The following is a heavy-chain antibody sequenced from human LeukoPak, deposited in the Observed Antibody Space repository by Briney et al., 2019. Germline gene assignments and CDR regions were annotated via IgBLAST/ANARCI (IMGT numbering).Heavy chain of an antibody. V-gene: IGHV4-34*01. D-gene: IGHD5-18*01. CDR1: AGSFSGYY. CDR2: INHSGST. CDR3: ARGSGYSYPRAVRVKRDWYFDL. J-gene: IGHJ2*01. Sequence: PETLSLTCAVDAGSFSGYYWSWFRQPPGGGLEWIGAINHSGSTNYNPSLTSRGPLSVDTSKNQFSLKLSSVTAADTAVYYCARGSGYSYPRAVRVKRDWYFDLWGRGTLVTVSS.